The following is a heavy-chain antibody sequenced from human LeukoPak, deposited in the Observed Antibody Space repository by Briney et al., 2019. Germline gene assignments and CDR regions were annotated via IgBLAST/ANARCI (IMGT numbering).Heavy chain of an antibody. CDR1: GGSFSGYY. Sequence: KPSETLSLTCAVYGGSFSGYYWSWIRQPPGKGLEWIGEINHSGSTNYNPSLKNRVTISVDTSKNQFSLKLSSVTAADTAVYYCARGYRYWGQGTLVTVSS. CDR3: ARGYRY. CDR2: INHSGST. V-gene: IGHV4-34*01. D-gene: IGHD2-2*02. J-gene: IGHJ4*02.